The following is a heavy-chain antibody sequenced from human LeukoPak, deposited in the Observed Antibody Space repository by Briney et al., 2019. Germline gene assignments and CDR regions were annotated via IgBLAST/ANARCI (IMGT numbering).Heavy chain of an antibody. CDR3: AKDNLGDFYDSSGYPDY. D-gene: IGHD3-22*01. V-gene: IGHV3-9*01. J-gene: IGHJ4*02. CDR1: VFTFDDYA. Sequence: GRSLRLSCAASVFTFDDYAMHWVRQAPGKGLEWVSGISWNSGSIGYADSVKGRFTISRDNAKNSLYFQMNSLRAEDTALYYCAKDNLGDFYDSSGYPDYWGQGILVTVSS. CDR2: ISWNSGSI.